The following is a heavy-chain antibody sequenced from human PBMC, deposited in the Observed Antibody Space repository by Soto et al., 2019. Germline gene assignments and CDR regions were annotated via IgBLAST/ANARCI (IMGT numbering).Heavy chain of an antibody. V-gene: IGHV1-46*01. CDR2: MNPSVGST. CDR1: GYFFASYS. D-gene: IGHD3-22*01. J-gene: IGHJ4*02. CDR3: AIEFAGRDEFESSGDFDY. Sequence: QVQLVQSGAEVKKPAASVKVSCKASGYFFASYSMHWVRQAPGQGLAWMGMMNPSVGSTSYAEKFQGIVTKTRETFTSTVSMELSSLRSEDTAVYYWAIEFAGRDEFESSGDFDYWGQGTLVTVSS.